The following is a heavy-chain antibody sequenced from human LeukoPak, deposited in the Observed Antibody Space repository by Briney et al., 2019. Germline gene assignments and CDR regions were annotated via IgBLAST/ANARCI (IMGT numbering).Heavy chain of an antibody. CDR1: GFTFSSYG. Sequence: GGSLRLSCAASGFTFSSYGMSWVRQAPGKGLEWVANIKQDGSEEYYVDSVKGRFTISRDNAKNSLHLQMNSLRAEDTAVYYCASTATFDYWGQGTPVTVSS. J-gene: IGHJ4*02. D-gene: IGHD2-21*02. CDR3: ASTATFDY. V-gene: IGHV3-7*01. CDR2: IKQDGSEE.